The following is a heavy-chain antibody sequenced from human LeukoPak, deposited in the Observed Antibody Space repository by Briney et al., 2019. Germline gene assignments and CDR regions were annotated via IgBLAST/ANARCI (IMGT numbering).Heavy chain of an antibody. J-gene: IGHJ4*02. CDR3: TTEDIVATGDY. Sequence: GGSLRLSCAVSGFTFSNAWMSWVRQAPGKGLEWVGRIKSKTDGGTTDYAAPVKGRFTISRDDSKNTLYLQMNSLKTEDTAVYYCTTEDIVATGDYWGQGTLVTVSS. V-gene: IGHV3-15*01. CDR1: GFTFSNAW. D-gene: IGHD5-12*01. CDR2: IKSKTDGGTT.